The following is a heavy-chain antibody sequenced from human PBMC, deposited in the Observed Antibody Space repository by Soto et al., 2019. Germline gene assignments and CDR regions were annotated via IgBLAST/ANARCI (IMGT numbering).Heavy chain of an antibody. CDR3: ARLPWADYGGIFDP. CDR2: ISSSSSYK. CDR1: GFTFSSYW. V-gene: IGHV3-21*01. Sequence: PGGSLRLSCAASGFTFSSYWMSWVRQAPGKGLEWVSSISSSSSYKYYADSVKGRFTISRDNAKNSLYLQMNSLRAEDTAVYYCARLPWADYGGIFDPWGQGTLVTVSS. J-gene: IGHJ5*02. D-gene: IGHD4-17*01.